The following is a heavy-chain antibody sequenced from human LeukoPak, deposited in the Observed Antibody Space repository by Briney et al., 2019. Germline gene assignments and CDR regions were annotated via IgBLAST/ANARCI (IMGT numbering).Heavy chain of an antibody. CDR2: ISGSGGST. D-gene: IGHD1-26*01. CDR1: GFTFSSYA. CDR3: AKELRGTYYLDAFDI. Sequence: GGSLRLSCAASGFTFSSYAMSWVRQAPGKGLEWVSTISGSGGSTYHADSVKGRFTISRDNSKNTLYLQMNSLRAEDTAVYYCAKELRGTYYLDAFDIWGQGTLVTVSS. J-gene: IGHJ3*02. V-gene: IGHV3-23*01.